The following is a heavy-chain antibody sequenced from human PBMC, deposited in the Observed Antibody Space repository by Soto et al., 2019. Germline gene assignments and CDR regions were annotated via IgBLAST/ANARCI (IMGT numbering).Heavy chain of an antibody. CDR2: IYYSGST. V-gene: IGHV4-59*01. CDR1: GGSISSYY. J-gene: IGHJ5*02. CDR3: ARALIAAAGYNWFDP. Sequence: VQLQESGPGLVKPSETLSLTCTVSGGSISSYYWSWIRQPPGQGLEWIGYIYYSGSTNYNPSLRSRVTRSVYTSKNQCSLKLSSVTAADTAVYYCARALIAAAGYNWFDPWGQGTLVTVSS. D-gene: IGHD6-13*01.